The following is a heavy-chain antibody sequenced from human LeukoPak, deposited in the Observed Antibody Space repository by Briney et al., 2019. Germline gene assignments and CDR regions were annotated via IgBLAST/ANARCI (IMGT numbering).Heavy chain of an antibody. Sequence: SETLSLTCTVSGGSISSYYWSWIRQPPGKGLEWIGYIYYSGSTNYNPPLKSRVTISVDTSKNQFSLKLSSVTAADTAVYYCARVASSSWYPTHYYYMDVWGKGTTVTVSS. CDR1: GGSISSYY. CDR2: IYYSGST. J-gene: IGHJ6*03. V-gene: IGHV4-59*01. CDR3: ARVASSSWYPTHYYYMDV. D-gene: IGHD6-13*01.